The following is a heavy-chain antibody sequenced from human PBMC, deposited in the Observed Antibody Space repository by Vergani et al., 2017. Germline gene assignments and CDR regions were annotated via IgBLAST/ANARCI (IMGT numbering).Heavy chain of an antibody. Sequence: QVQLQESGPGLVKPSQTLSLTCTVSGGSISSGGYYWSWIRQHPGKGLEWIGYIYYSGSTYYNPSLKSRVTISVDTSKNQFSLKLCSVTAADTAVYYCARDFGEYYYDSSGVFDIWGQGTMVTVSS. D-gene: IGHD3-22*01. CDR2: IYYSGST. CDR1: GGSISSGGYY. J-gene: IGHJ3*02. V-gene: IGHV4-31*03. CDR3: ARDFGEYYYDSSGVFDI.